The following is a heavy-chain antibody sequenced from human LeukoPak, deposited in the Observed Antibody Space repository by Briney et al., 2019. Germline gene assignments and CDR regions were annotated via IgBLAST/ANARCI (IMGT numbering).Heavy chain of an antibody. V-gene: IGHV3-53*01. CDR1: GFTVSSNY. D-gene: IGHD6-19*01. J-gene: IGHJ4*02. CDR3: ARERESSGWYPYYFDY. CDR2: IYSGGST. Sequence: GGSLRLSCAASGFTVSSNYMSWVRQAPGKGPEWVSVIYSGGSTYYADSVEGRFTISRDNSKNTLYLQMNSLRAEDTAVYYCARERESSGWYPYYFDYWGQGTLVTVSS.